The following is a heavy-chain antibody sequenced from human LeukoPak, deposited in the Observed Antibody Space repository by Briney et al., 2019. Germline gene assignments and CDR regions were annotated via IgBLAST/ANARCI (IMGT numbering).Heavy chain of an antibody. V-gene: IGHV3-21*01. J-gene: IGHJ4*02. CDR3: ARRSSGCYWDGYYFDY. CDR2: ISSSSSYI. Sequence: GGSLRLSCAASGFTFSSYSMNWVRQAPGKGLEWVSSISSSSSYIYYADSVKGRFTISRDNAKNSLYLQMNSLRAEDTAVYYCARRSSGCYWDGYYFDYWGQGTLVTVSS. D-gene: IGHD1-26*01. CDR1: GFTFSSYS.